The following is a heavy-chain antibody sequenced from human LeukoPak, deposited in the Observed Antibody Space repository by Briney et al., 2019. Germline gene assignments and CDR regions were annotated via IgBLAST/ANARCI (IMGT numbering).Heavy chain of an antibody. CDR1: GFTVNSNY. V-gene: IGHV3-66*02. J-gene: IGHJ5*02. CDR2: IYSGGWT. D-gene: IGHD3-10*01. Sequence: GGSLRLSCAASGFTVNSNYISWIRLTPGKGLEWVSVIYSGGWTYYADSVKGRFTISRDNSKNTLYLQMYSLRAEDTALYYCARGHGPPRSPWGQGTLVTVSS. CDR3: ARGHGPPRSP.